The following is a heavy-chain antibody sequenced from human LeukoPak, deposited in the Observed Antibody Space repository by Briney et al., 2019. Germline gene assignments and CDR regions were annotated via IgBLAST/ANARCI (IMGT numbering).Heavy chain of an antibody. CDR1: GGSFSGYY. V-gene: IGHV4-34*01. D-gene: IGHD1-20*01. J-gene: IGHJ5*02. Sequence: SETLSLTCAVYGGSFSGYYWSWIRQPPGKGLEWIGEINHSGSTNYNPSLKSRVTISVDTSKNQFSLKLSSVTAADTAVYYCARESYNWNDGWFDPWGQGTLVTVSS. CDR2: INHSGST. CDR3: ARESYNWNDGWFDP.